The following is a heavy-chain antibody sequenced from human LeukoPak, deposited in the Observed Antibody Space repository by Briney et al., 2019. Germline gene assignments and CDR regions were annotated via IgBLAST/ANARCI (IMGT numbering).Heavy chain of an antibody. CDR3: SRRRNDCSCGSRHSGNWFDP. J-gene: IGHJ5*02. CDR2: IYPGDSDT. V-gene: IGHV5-51*01. D-gene: IGHD2-15*01. Sequence: GESLKISCKGSGYSFTSYWIGWVRQMPGKGLEWMGIIYPGDSDTRYSPSFQGQVTISADKPISTAYLQWSSLKASDAPMYYRSRRRNDCSCGSRHSGNWFDPWGQGTLVTVSS. CDR1: GYSFTSYW.